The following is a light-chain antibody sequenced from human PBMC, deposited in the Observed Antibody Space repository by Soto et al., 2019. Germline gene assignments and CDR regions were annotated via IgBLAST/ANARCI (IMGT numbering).Light chain of an antibody. V-gene: IGKV1-5*01. CDR2: DAP. CDR3: QQYHTYLT. Sequence: DIQMTQSPSTLSASVGDRVTITCRASQSISSWLAWYQQRPGRAPKLLIYDAPTLETGVPSRFSGGGSGTEFTLTITSLQPDDFATYHCQQYHTYLTFGGGTKVDIK. J-gene: IGKJ4*01. CDR1: QSISSW.